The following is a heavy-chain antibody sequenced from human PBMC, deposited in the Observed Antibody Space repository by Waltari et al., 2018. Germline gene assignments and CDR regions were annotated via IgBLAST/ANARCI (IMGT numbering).Heavy chain of an antibody. CDR2: IYHSGTT. CDR3: ANAGGVAAAGPT. CDR1: GGSISSSNW. Sequence: GLVKPSGSLSLTCAVSGGSISSSNWWSWVRQPPGKGLEWIGEIYHSGTTNYNPSLKSRVTISVDKSKNQFSLKLSSVTAADTAVYYCANAGGVAAAGPTWGQGTLVTVSS. D-gene: IGHD6-13*01. V-gene: IGHV4-4*02. J-gene: IGHJ4*02.